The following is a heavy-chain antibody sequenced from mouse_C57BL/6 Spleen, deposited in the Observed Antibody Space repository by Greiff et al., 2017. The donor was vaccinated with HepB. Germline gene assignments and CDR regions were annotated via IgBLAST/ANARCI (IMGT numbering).Heavy chain of an antibody. Sequence: VQLQHSGPELVKPGDSVKISCKASGYSFTGYFMNWVMQSHGKSLEWIGRINPYNGDTFYNQKFKGKATLTVDKSSSTAHMELRSLTSEDSAVYYCARPAYYSNYLAYWGQGTLVTVSA. D-gene: IGHD2-5*01. CDR1: GYSFTGYF. V-gene: IGHV1-20*01. CDR2: INPYNGDT. CDR3: ARPAYYSNYLAY. J-gene: IGHJ3*01.